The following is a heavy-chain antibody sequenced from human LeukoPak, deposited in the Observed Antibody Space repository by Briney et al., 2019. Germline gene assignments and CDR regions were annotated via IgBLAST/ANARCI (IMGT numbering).Heavy chain of an antibody. CDR2: ISGSGGST. V-gene: IGHV3-23*01. CDR3: AQDSRSGGYYFDY. CDR1: GFTFSSYA. D-gene: IGHD3-10*01. Sequence: GGSLRLSCAASGFTFSSYAMNWVRQAPGKGLEWVSTISGSGGSTYYADSVKGRFTISRDNSKNTLYLQMNSLRAEDTAVYYGAQDSRSGGYYFDYWGQGTLVTVSS. J-gene: IGHJ4*02.